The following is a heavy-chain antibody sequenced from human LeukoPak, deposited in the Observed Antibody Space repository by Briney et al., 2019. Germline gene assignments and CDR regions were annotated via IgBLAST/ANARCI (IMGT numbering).Heavy chain of an antibody. CDR1: GYSISSGYY. D-gene: IGHD6-6*01. CDR3: ARVGSYSSSSLEWFDP. V-gene: IGHV4-38-2*02. CDR2: IYHSGST. Sequence: PSETLSLTCTVSGYSISSGYYWGWIRQPPGKGLGWIGSIYHSGSTYYNPSLKSRVTISVDTSKNQFSLKLSSVTAADTAVYYCARVGSYSSSSLEWFDPWGQGTLVTVSS. J-gene: IGHJ5*02.